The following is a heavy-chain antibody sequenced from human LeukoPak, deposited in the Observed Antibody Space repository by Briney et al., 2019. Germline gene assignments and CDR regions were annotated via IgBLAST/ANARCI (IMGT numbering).Heavy chain of an antibody. J-gene: IGHJ4*02. Sequence: PGGSLRLSCAASGFAFSNYAMIWVRQAPGKGLEWVAVISYDGSNKYYADSVKGRFTISRDNSKNTLYLQMNSLRAEDTAVYYCAKNGAKYSSDYFDYWGQGTLVTVSS. CDR3: AKNGAKYSSDYFDY. CDR2: ISYDGSNK. V-gene: IGHV3-30*18. CDR1: GFAFSNYA. D-gene: IGHD6-19*01.